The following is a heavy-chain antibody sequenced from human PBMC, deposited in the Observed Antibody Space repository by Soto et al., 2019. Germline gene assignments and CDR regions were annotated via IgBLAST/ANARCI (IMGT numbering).Heavy chain of an antibody. CDR2: IYWDDDK. V-gene: IGHV2-5*02. CDR3: IQSRCGGDCLQSYASYYYGMDV. Sequence: NPTQTLTLTCTFSGFSLSTSGVGVGWIRQPPGKALEWLALIYWDDDKRYSPSLKSRLTITKDTSKNQVVLTMTNMDPVDTATYYCIQSRCGGDCLQSYASYYYGMDVWGQGTTVTVSS. CDR1: GFSLSTSGVG. J-gene: IGHJ6*02. D-gene: IGHD2-21*02.